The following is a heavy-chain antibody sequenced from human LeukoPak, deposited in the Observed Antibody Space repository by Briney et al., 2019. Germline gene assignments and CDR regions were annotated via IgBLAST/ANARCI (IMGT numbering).Heavy chain of an antibody. CDR3: ARGRGYCSDSSCYFDY. J-gene: IGHJ4*02. CDR1: GYTFTTYG. D-gene: IGHD2-15*01. V-gene: IGHV7-4-1*02. CDR2: ITTNSGNP. Sequence: ASVKVSCKASGYTFTTYGINWVRQAPGQGLEWMGWITTNSGNPTYAQGFTGRLVFSLDTSVRTTYLQISSLKAEDTAMYYCARGRGYCSDSSCYFDYWGQGTLVTVSS.